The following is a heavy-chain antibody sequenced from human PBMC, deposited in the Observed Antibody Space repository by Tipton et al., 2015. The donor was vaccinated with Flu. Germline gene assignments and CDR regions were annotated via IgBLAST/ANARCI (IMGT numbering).Heavy chain of an antibody. V-gene: IGHV4-31*03. D-gene: IGHD3-9*01. CDR2: IYYSGST. CDR3: ATLTGPYGYFDY. CDR1: GGSISSGGYY. J-gene: IGHJ4*02. Sequence: LRLSCTVSGGSISSGGYYWSWIRQHPGKGLEWIGYIYYSGSTYYNPSLKSRVTISVDTSKNQFSLKLSSVTAADTAVYYCATLTGPYGYFDYWGQGTLVTVSS.